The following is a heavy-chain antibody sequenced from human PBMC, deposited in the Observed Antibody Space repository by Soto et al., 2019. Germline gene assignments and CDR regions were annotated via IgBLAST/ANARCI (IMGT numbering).Heavy chain of an antibody. Sequence: SETLSLTCTVSGGSVSSGSYYWSWIRQPPGKGLEWIGYIYYSGSTNYNPSLKSRVTISVDTSKNQFSLKLSSVTAADTAVYYCARGRDWLQFNYWGQGTLVTVSS. CDR1: GGSVSSGSYY. V-gene: IGHV4-61*01. D-gene: IGHD2-21*02. CDR3: ARGRDWLQFNY. J-gene: IGHJ4*02. CDR2: IYYSGST.